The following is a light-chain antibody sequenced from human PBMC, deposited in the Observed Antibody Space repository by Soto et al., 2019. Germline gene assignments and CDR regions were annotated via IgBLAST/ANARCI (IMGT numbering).Light chain of an antibody. CDR3: HQRQSWPRT. Sequence: IVMTQSPATLSVSPGERATLSCRASQSLGGSLAWYQQKPGQAPRLLIYHTSNRATGIPARFSGSGSGTDFTLTISSLEPEDFAVYYCHQRQSWPRTFGQGTKVDIK. V-gene: IGKV3-11*01. CDR2: HTS. J-gene: IGKJ1*01. CDR1: QSLGGS.